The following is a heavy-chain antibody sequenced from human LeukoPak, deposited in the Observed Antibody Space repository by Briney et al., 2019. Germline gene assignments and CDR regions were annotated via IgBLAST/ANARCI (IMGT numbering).Heavy chain of an antibody. CDR1: GFTFYDYS. CDR3: AKDMRQLVRGYFDY. Sequence: GGSLRISCAASGFTFYDYSIHWVRQAPGEGLGWGSGISWNSGSIGYADSVKGRFTISRDNAKNSLYLQMNSLRAEDTALYYCAKDMRQLVRGYFDYWGQGTLVTVSS. D-gene: IGHD6-6*01. J-gene: IGHJ4*02. V-gene: IGHV3-9*01. CDR2: ISWNSGSI.